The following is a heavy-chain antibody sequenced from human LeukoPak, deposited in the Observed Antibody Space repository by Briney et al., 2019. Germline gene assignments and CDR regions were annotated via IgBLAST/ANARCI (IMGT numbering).Heavy chain of an antibody. CDR3: ASSTKQWLVYSDY. CDR1: GGSISSYY. CDR2: ISYSGST. J-gene: IGHJ4*02. Sequence: PSETLSLTCTVSGGSISSYYWSWIRQPPGKGLEWIGNISYSGSTNYNPSLKSRVTISVDTSKNQFSLKLSSVTAADTAVYYCASSTKQWLVYSDYWGQGTLVTVSS. V-gene: IGHV4-59*01. D-gene: IGHD6-19*01.